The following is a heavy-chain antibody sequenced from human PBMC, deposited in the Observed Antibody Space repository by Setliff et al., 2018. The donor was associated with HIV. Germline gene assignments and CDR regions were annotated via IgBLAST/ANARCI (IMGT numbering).Heavy chain of an antibody. CDR3: ARGAERLLWSGITRFDP. V-gene: IGHV4-59*08. D-gene: IGHD3-10*01. J-gene: IGHJ5*02. CDR1: GGSISSYY. Sequence: SETLSLTCTVSGGSISSYYWSWIRQPPGKGLEWIGYIFYSGSTNYNPSLKSRVTISVDASKNQFSLKLRSVTAADTAVYYCARGAERLLWSGITRFDPWGQGTLVTVSS. CDR2: IFYSGST.